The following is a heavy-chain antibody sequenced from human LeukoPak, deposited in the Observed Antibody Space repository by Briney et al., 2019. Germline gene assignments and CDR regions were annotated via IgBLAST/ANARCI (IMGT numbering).Heavy chain of an antibody. J-gene: IGHJ4*02. D-gene: IGHD3-10*01. CDR2: IYTSGST. CDR1: GGSISSGSYY. CDR3: ARDGRREGSGTFDY. V-gene: IGHV4-61*02. Sequence: SETLSLTCTVSGGSISSGSYYWSWIRQPAGKGLEWIGRIYTSGSTNYNPSLKSRVTISVDTSKNQFSLKLSSVTAADTAVYYCARDGRREGSGTFDYWGQGTLVTVSS.